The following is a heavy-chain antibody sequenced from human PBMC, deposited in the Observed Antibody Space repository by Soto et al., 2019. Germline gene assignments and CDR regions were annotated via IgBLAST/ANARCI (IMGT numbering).Heavy chain of an antibody. V-gene: IGHV1-2*02. J-gene: IGHJ4*02. CDR2: INPNSGGT. Sequence: ASVKVSCKASGYTFTGYYMHWVRQAPGQGLEWMGWINPNSGGTNYAQKFQGRVTMTRDTSISTAYMELSRLRSDDTAAYYCARDLGYYDSSGPFDYWGQGTLVTVSS. D-gene: IGHD3-22*01. CDR3: ARDLGYYDSSGPFDY. CDR1: GYTFTGYY.